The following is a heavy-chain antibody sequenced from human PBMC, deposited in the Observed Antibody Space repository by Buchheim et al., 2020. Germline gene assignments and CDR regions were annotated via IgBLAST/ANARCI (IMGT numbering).Heavy chain of an antibody. CDR1: GGSFSGYY. J-gene: IGHJ2*01. CDR3: ARLAGPARVRIRYFDL. D-gene: IGHD2/OR15-2a*01. V-gene: IGHV4-34*01. Sequence: QVQLQQWGAGLLKPSETLSLTCAVYGGSFSGYYWSWIRQPPGKGLEWIGEINHSGSTNYNPSLKSRVTISVDTSKNQFSLKLSSVTAADTAVYYCARLAGPARVRIRYFDLWGRGTL. CDR2: INHSGST.